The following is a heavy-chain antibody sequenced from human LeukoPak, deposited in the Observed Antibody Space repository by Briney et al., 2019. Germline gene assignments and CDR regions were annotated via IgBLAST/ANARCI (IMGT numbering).Heavy chain of an antibody. CDR3: TKGMATIRRHIDS. CDR2: ISGSAGSA. J-gene: IGHJ4*02. Sequence: GGSLRLSCVASGFSFSDCAMSWVRQAPGRGLEWVSSISGSAGSAYYADSMKGRFTISRDNPKNTLHLEMNSLRAEDTAIYYCTKGMATIRRHIDSWGQGTLVTVSS. D-gene: IGHD5-24*01. V-gene: IGHV3-23*01. CDR1: GFSFSDCA.